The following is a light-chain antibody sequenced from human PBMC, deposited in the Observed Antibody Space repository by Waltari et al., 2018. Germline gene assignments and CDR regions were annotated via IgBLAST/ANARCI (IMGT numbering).Light chain of an antibody. V-gene: IGLV1-47*01. CDR3: ATWDDSLNGWV. J-gene: IGLJ3*02. Sequence: QSVLTQPPSASGAPGQAVSISCSGGSTTIPHSVFWYPQFPGTAPKLLVYKHYERPSGVPDRFSAPKSGTSASLAISGLRSDDEADYYCATWDDSLNGWVFGGGTKLTVL. CDR1: STTIPHS. CDR2: KHY.